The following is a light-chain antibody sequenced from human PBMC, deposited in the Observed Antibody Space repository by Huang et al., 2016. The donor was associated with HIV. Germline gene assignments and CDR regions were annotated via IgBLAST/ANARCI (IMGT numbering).Light chain of an antibody. CDR2: AAS. CDR1: QGISNY. J-gene: IGKJ4*01. V-gene: IGKV1-27*01. CDR3: QKYNSALT. Sequence: DIQMTQSPSSLSASVGDRVTIPCRASQGISNYLAWYQQKPGKVPKLLIYAASTFQSGVPSRFSGSGSGTDFTLTISSLQPEDVATYYCQKYNSALTFGGGTKVEIK.